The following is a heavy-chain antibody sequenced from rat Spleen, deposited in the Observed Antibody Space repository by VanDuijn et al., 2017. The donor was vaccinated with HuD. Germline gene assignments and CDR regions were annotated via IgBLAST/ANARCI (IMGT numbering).Heavy chain of an antibody. Sequence: QVQLMESGPGLVQPSETLSLTCTVSGFSLTSYNVHWVRQPTGKGLEWMGVIWTGGSTDYNSALKSRLSISRDTSKSQVFLKMNSLQTEDTAMYFCARNRRDYYDGTYYYDYWGQGVMVTVSS. J-gene: IGHJ2*01. CDR3: ARNRRDYYDGTYYYDY. V-gene: IGHV2-30*01. D-gene: IGHD1-12*02. CDR2: IWTGGST. CDR1: GFSLTSYN.